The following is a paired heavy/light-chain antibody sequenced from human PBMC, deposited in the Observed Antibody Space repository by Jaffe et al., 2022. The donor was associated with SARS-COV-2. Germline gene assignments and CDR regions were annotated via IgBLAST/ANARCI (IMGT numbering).Light chain of an antibody. CDR2: AAS. CDR3: QQSYSSSGIT. J-gene: IGKJ5*01. CDR1: QSISNY. V-gene: IGKV1-39*01. Sequence: DIQMTQSPSSLSASVGDRVTITCRASQSISNYLNWYQQKPGEAPKLLIYAASSLQSGVPSRFSGSGSGTDFTLTISSLQPEDFAVYYCQQSYSSSGITFGQGTRLDIK.
Heavy chain of an antibody. CDR3: ARLDATYCSGLSCDRSVFDS. D-gene: IGHD2-15*01. CDR1: GVSISNNFYY. Sequence: QLQLQESGPGLVKPSETLSLTCTVSGVSISNNFYYWGWIRQPPGKGLEWIGNIYYSGSTYYNPSLKSRVTISVDTSKNQFSLRLSSLTAADTAVYYCARLDATYCSGLSCDRSVFDSWGQGTLVTVSS. V-gene: IGHV4-39*01. CDR2: IYYSGST. J-gene: IGHJ4*02.